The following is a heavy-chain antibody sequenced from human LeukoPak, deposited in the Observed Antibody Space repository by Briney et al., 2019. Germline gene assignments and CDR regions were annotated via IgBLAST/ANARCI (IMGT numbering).Heavy chain of an antibody. J-gene: IGHJ6*03. CDR1: GYTFTSYW. V-gene: IGHV5-51*01. CDR3: ARLWWSSSSGYYYMDV. Sequence: GASLQISCKGSGYTFTSYWIGWVRRLPGKGLEGMGIIYPGDSDTRKSPSLQGQVTISADKSISTAYLQWSSLKASDTAMYYCARLWWSSSSGYYYMDVWGKGTTVTVSS. CDR2: IYPGDSDT. D-gene: IGHD6-6*01.